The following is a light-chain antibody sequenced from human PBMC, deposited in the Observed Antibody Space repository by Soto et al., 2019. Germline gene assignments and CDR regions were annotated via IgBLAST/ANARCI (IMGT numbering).Light chain of an antibody. CDR1: SGHSSYA. CDR2: VNSDGSH. J-gene: IGLJ2*01. CDR3: QPWGTDIHVV. V-gene: IGLV4-69*01. Sequence: QPVLTQSPSASASLGASVKLTCTLSSGHSSYAIAWHQQQPEKGPRYLMKVNSDGSHSKGDGIPDRLSGSSSGAERYLTISLLQSEDEADYYCQPWGTDIHVVFGGGTKLTVL.